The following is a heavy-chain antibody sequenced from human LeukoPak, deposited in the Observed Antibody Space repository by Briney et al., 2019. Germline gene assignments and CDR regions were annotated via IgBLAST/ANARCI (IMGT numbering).Heavy chain of an antibody. V-gene: IGHV4-39*01. J-gene: IGHJ4*02. D-gene: IGHD5-18*01. CDR3: VSPRGFSYGYFDY. CDR2: IYYSKNT. CDR1: GASISSSGYY. Sequence: PSETLSLTCTVFGASISSSGYYWGWIRQPPGKGLEWIGSIYYSKNTYYNPSLKSRVTISADTSKNQFSLTLGSVSATDTAVYYCVSPRGFSYGYFDYWGQGTLVTVSS.